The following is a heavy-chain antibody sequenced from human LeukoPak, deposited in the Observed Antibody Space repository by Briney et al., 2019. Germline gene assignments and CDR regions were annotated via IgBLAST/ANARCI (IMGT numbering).Heavy chain of an antibody. CDR3: ARRSSSEYYFDY. Sequence: PSETLSLTCTVSGGSISSYYWSWIRQPPGKGLEWVGYIYYSGNTNYNPSLKTRVTISIDTSKNQFSLKLSSVTAADTAVYYCARRSSSEYYFDYWGQGTLVTVSS. CDR2: IYYSGNT. D-gene: IGHD6-6*01. J-gene: IGHJ4*02. V-gene: IGHV4-59*08. CDR1: GGSISSYY.